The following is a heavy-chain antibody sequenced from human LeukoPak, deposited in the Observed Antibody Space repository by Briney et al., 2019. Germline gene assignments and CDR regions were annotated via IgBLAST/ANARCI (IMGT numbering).Heavy chain of an antibody. J-gene: IGHJ3*01. CDR3: VRPPSGKDKRHDVLDV. Sequence: GDSVKVSCKASGYIFAGYYMQRVRQAPGQGLEWMGIINPDGGSTSYARKFQGRVTMTRETSTSTVYMELSSLRSEDTAVYYCVRPPSGKDKRHDVLDVWGQGTVVTVSS. V-gene: IGHV1-46*01. D-gene: IGHD1-26*01. CDR2: INPDGGST. CDR1: GYIFAGYY.